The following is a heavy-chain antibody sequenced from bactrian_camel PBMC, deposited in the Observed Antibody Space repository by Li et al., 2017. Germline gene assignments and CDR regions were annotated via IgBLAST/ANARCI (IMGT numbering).Heavy chain of an antibody. CDR2: INFDLGNT. CDR3: VKPNPDARGGFDH. V-gene: IGHV3S40*01. Sequence: DVQLVESGGGSVQAGGSLRLSCAVSGVTSRATCMGWFRQAPGKEREGIASINFDLGNTVYADSVEGRFAISRDNAKNTVYLLMNSLKPEDTAVYYCVKPNPDARGGFDHWGQGTQVTVS. J-gene: IGHJ4*01. CDR1: GVTSRATC. D-gene: IGHD1*01.